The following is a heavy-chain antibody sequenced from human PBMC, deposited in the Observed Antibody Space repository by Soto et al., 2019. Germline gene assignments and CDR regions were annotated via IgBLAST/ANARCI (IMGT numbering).Heavy chain of an antibody. D-gene: IGHD3-10*01. CDR3: ASFDGTLVRGGRSSPYEMDV. Sequence: QVLLVQSGPEVKKPGSSVKVSCKASGGTFNNYAINWVRQAPVKGLEWMGGIIPTFGTGNHAQKFQGRVTITADKSTTTAYMELNSLRSEDTAIYYCASFDGTLVRGGRSSPYEMDVWGQGTTVIVSS. CDR1: GGTFNNYA. V-gene: IGHV1-69*06. J-gene: IGHJ6*02. CDR2: IIPTFGTG.